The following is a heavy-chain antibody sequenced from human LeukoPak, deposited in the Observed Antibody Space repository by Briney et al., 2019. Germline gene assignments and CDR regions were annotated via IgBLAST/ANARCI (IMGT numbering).Heavy chain of an antibody. D-gene: IGHD2-2*01. CDR1: GGSISSYY. Sequence: PSETLPLTCTVSGGSISSYYWSWVRQPAGKGLEWIGRIYTSVSTNYNPSLKSRVTMSVDTSKNQFSLKLSSVTAADTAVYYCARAVELEAIVVVPAAVPDAFDIWGQGTMVTVSS. CDR3: ARAVELEAIVVVPAAVPDAFDI. CDR2: IYTSVST. V-gene: IGHV4-4*07. J-gene: IGHJ3*02.